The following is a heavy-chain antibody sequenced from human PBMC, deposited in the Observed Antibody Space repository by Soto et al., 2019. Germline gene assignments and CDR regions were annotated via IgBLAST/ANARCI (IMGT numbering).Heavy chain of an antibody. V-gene: IGHV1-3*01. Sequence: ASVKVSCKASGYTFTSYGIHWVRQAPGQRLEWTGWINAGNGNTKYSEKFQGRVTITRDTSASKAYLELSSLRSEDTAVYYCARGHSGYDYYYGMDVWGQGTMVTVSS. D-gene: IGHD5-12*01. CDR1: GYTFTSYG. J-gene: IGHJ6*02. CDR2: INAGNGNT. CDR3: ARGHSGYDYYYGMDV.